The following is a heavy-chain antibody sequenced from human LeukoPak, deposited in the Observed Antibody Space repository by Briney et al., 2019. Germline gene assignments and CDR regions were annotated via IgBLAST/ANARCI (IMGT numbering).Heavy chain of an antibody. Sequence: GASVKVSCKASGYTFTAYYMHWVRQAPGQGLEWMGWINPNSGGTNYAQKLQGRVTMTTDTSTSTAYMELGSLRSDDTAVYYCARTGRPNQEGSPAPTLGWGQGTLVTVSS. CDR2: INPNSGGT. CDR3: ARTGRPNQEGSPAPTLG. V-gene: IGHV1-2*02. J-gene: IGHJ4*02. D-gene: IGHD1-14*01. CDR1: GYTFTAYY.